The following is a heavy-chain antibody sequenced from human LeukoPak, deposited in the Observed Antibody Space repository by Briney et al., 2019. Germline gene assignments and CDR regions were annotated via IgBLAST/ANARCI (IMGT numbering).Heavy chain of an antibody. D-gene: IGHD1-26*01. V-gene: IGHV3-21*01. CDR2: INTSSTYT. Sequence: RGSLRLSREASVFSFSSYIIDGVGQTPRKGREGISSINTSSTYTFSADSVKGRYTISRDNARNSLYLQMNSLRVEDTAVYYCARDPYSGTYGNTYYYYMDVWGKGTTVTISS. CDR1: VFSFSSYI. CDR3: ARDPYSGTYGNTYYYYMDV. J-gene: IGHJ6*03.